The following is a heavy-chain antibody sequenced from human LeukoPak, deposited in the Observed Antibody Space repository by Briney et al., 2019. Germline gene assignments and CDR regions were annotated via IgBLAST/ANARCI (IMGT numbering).Heavy chain of an antibody. V-gene: IGHV4-61*01. CDR3: ARADYYHYGMDV. Sequence: PSETLSLTCSVSGGSVSSGNYYWSWIRQPPGKGLEWIGYIYYSGSTNYNPSLKSRVTISVDTLKNQFSLKLRSMTAADTAVYYCARADYYHYGMDVWGKGTTVTVSS. CDR2: IYYSGST. CDR1: GGSVSSGNYY. J-gene: IGHJ6*04.